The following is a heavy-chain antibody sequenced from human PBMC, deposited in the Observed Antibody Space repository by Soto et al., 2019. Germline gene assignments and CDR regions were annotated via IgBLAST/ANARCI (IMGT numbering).Heavy chain of an antibody. CDR2: IYHSGTT. J-gene: IGHJ4*02. D-gene: IGHD3-3*01. Sequence: SQTLSLTCAASGGSIISNYWWAWIRQSPGKGLVWIGSIYHSGTTYYNPSLESRVIISLDTSESRFALRLTSVTAADTAVYFRARDLRSGYDSYYFDYWGQGTLVTVSS. V-gene: IGHV4-38-2*02. CDR1: GGSIISNYW. CDR3: ARDLRSGYDSYYFDY.